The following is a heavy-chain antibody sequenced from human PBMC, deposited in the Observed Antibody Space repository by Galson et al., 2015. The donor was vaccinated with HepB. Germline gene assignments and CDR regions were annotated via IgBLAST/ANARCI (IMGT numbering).Heavy chain of an antibody. J-gene: IGHJ6*02. CDR2: ISYDGSNK. Sequence: SLRLSCAASGFTFSSYGMHWVRQAPGKGLEWVAVISYDGSNKYYADSVKGRFTISRDNSKNTLYLQMNSLRAEDTAVYYCAKVLHDYGENYGMDVWGQGTTVTVSS. CDR3: AKVLHDYGENYGMDV. CDR1: GFTFSSYG. V-gene: IGHV3-30*18. D-gene: IGHD4-17*01.